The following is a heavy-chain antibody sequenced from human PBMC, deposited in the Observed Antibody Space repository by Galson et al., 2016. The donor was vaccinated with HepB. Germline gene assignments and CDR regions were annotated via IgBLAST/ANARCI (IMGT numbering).Heavy chain of an antibody. D-gene: IGHD5-18*01. V-gene: IGHV3-23*01. J-gene: IGHJ4*02. CDR2: ITGSGAGT. CDR1: GFTFTSYA. CDR3: VRAWIHRYDLDY. Sequence: SLRLSCAASGFTFTSYAMSWVRQAPGKGLEWVSGITGSGAGTYYADSVKGRFTISRDNSKNTLYLQMNSLRAEDTAVYYCVRAWIHRYDLDYWGQGALVTVSS.